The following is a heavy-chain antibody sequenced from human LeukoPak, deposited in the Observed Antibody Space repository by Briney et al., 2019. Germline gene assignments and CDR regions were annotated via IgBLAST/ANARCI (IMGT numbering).Heavy chain of an antibody. D-gene: IGHD3-3*01. CDR1: GYSISSGYY. CDR2: IYHSGST. V-gene: IGHV4-38-2*02. J-gene: IGHJ3*02. CDR3: ARAPGSAYYDFWSGYYSDAFDI. Sequence: SETLSLTCTVSGYSISSGYYWGWIRPPPGKGLEWIGIIYHSGSTYYNPSLKSRVTISVDTSKNQFSLKLSSGTAADTAVYYCARAPGSAYYDFWSGYYSDAFDIWGQGTMVTVSS.